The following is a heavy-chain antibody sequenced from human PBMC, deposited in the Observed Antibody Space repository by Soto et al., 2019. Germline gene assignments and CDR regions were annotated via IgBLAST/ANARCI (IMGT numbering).Heavy chain of an antibody. V-gene: IGHV2-5*02. J-gene: IGHJ4*02. D-gene: IGHD2-15*01. CDR2: IYWDDDK. CDR1: GFSLSTSGVG. Sequence: QITLKESGPTLVEPTQTLTLTCTFSGFSLSTSGVGVGWIRQPPGKALEWLALIYWDDDKRYSPSLKSRLTITQDTSKNQVVLTMTNMDPVDTATYYCAHRPSYCSGGSCYSGFDYWGQGTLVTVSS. CDR3: AHRPSYCSGGSCYSGFDY.